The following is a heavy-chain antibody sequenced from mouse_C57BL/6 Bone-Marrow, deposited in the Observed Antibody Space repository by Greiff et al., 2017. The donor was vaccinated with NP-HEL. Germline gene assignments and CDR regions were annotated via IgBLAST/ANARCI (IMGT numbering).Heavy chain of an antibody. CDR2: IHPSDSDT. CDR3: AILDYDAWFAY. V-gene: IGHV1-74*01. J-gene: IGHJ3*01. D-gene: IGHD2-4*01. CDR1: GYTFTSYW. Sequence: QVQLQQPGAELVKPGASVKVSCKASGYTFTSYWMHWVKQRPGQGLEWIGRIHPSDSDTNYNQKFKGKATFTVDKSSSTAYMQLSSLTSEDSAVYYCAILDYDAWFAYWGQGTLVTVSA.